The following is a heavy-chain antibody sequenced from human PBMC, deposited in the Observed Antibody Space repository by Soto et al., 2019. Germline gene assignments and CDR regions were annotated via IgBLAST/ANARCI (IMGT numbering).Heavy chain of an antibody. D-gene: IGHD2-2*01. CDR3: ARHVPAAGYYYGMDA. Sequence: QVQLVQSGAEMKKPGSSVKVSCKASGGTFSSYAISWVRQAPGQGLEWMGGIIPIFGTANYAQKFQGRVTISADESPSTAYMRLSTLRSEDTAVYCCARHVPAAGYYYGMDAWGQGTTVTVSS. CDR2: IIPIFGTA. CDR1: GGTFSSYA. V-gene: IGHV1-69*12. J-gene: IGHJ6*02.